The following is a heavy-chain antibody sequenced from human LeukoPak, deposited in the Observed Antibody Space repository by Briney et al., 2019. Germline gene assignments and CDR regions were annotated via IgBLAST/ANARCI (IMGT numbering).Heavy chain of an antibody. J-gene: IGHJ5*02. CDR3: ASGPHYDILTGWDNWFDR. Sequence: PSETLSLTCTVSGGSISSYYWSWIRQPAGKGLEWIGRIYTSGSTNYDPSLKSRVTMSVDTSKNQFSLKLSSVTAADTAVYYCASGPHYDILTGWDNWFDRWGQGTLVTVSS. D-gene: IGHD3-9*01. CDR2: IYTSGST. V-gene: IGHV4-4*07. CDR1: GGSISSYY.